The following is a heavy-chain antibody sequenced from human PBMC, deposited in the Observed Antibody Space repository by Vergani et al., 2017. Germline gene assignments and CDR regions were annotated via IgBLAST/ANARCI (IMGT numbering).Heavy chain of an antibody. D-gene: IGHD5-24*01. CDR3: ARDSWDGYKNHFDN. Sequence: QVQLQESGPGLVKPSETLSLTCTVSGGSISSYYWSWIRQHPGKGLEWIGYIYYSGSTYYNPSLKSRVIISVDTSKNQFSLKLSSVTAADTAVYYCARDSWDGYKNHFDNLGQGTLVTVSS. J-gene: IGHJ4*02. CDR2: IYYSGST. CDR1: GGSISSYY. V-gene: IGHV4-59*06.